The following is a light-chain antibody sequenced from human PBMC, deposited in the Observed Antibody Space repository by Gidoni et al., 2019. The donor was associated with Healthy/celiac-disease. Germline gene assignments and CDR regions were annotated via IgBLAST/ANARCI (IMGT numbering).Light chain of an antibody. Sequence: QSALTQPASVSVSPGQSITISCPGTSSDVGGYNYVSCYQQHPVKAPKLMIYEVSNRPSGVSNRFSGSKSGNTASLTISGLQAEDEADYYCSSYTSSSTLVFGGGTKLTVL. V-gene: IGLV2-14*01. CDR1: SSDVGGYNY. CDR2: EVS. CDR3: SSYTSSSTLV. J-gene: IGLJ2*01.